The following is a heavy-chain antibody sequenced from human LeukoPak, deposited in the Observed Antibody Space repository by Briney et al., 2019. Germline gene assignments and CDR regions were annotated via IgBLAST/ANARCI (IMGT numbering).Heavy chain of an antibody. CDR3: AKDDPYDILTGPSMDV. J-gene: IGHJ6*02. CDR1: GFTFSSYA. Sequence: PGGSLRLSCAASGFTFSSYAMSWVRQAPGKGLEWVSAISGSGGSTYYADSVKGRFTISRDNSKNTLYLQMNSLRAEDTAVYYCAKDDPYDILTGPSMDVWGQGTTVTVSS. CDR2: ISGSGGST. D-gene: IGHD3-9*01. V-gene: IGHV3-23*01.